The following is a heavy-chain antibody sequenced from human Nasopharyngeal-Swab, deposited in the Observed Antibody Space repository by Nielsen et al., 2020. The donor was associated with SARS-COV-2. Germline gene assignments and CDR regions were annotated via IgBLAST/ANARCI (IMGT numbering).Heavy chain of an antibody. CDR3: ARIRVAAAGTPDY. J-gene: IGHJ4*02. D-gene: IGHD6-13*01. V-gene: IGHV1-46*01. CDR1: GYTFTSYY. CDR2: INPSGGST. Sequence: ASVKVSCKASGYTFTSYYMHWVRQAPGQGLEWMGIINPSGGSTSYAQKFQGRVTMTRDTSTSTAYMELRSLRSDDTAVYYCARIRVAAAGTPDYWGQGTLVTVSS.